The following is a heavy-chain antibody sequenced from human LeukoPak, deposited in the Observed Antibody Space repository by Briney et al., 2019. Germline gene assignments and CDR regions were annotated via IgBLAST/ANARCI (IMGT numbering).Heavy chain of an antibody. CDR2: ISSSGSTI. CDR3: ARVEGLSQWELEAIDY. Sequence: GGSLRLSCAASGFTFSDYYMSRIRQAPGKGLEWVSYISSSGSTIYYADSVKGRFTISRDNAKNSLYLQMNSLRAEDTAVYYCARVEGLSQWELEAIDYWGQGTLVTVSS. CDR1: GFTFSDYY. D-gene: IGHD1-26*01. V-gene: IGHV3-11*01. J-gene: IGHJ4*02.